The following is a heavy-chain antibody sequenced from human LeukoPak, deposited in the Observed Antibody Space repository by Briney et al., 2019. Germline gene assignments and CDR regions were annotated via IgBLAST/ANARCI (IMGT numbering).Heavy chain of an antibody. D-gene: IGHD4-17*01. Sequence: ASVKVSCKASGGTFSSYVISWVRQAPGQGLEWMGGIIPIFGTANYAQKFQGRVTITADESTSTAYMELSGLRSEDTAVYYCARGPPTVPNFDYWGQGTLVTVSS. CDR1: GGTFSSYV. V-gene: IGHV1-69*13. J-gene: IGHJ4*02. CDR2: IIPIFGTA. CDR3: ARGPPTVPNFDY.